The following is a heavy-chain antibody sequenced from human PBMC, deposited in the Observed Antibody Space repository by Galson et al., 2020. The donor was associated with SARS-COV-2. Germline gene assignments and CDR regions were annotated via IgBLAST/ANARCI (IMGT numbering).Heavy chain of an antibody. CDR1: GFTFSNAW. CDR2: IQSTTDGGTT. D-gene: IGHD3-16*01. V-gene: IGHV3-15*01. Sequence: ESLKISCVASGFTFSNAWMSWARQAPGKGLELVGHIQSTTDGGTTNYGAPVKGRFTISRDDSTNTVYLHMNSLETADTALYYCVGAFLGNWGQGTLVTVSS. J-gene: IGHJ4*02. CDR3: VGAFLGN.